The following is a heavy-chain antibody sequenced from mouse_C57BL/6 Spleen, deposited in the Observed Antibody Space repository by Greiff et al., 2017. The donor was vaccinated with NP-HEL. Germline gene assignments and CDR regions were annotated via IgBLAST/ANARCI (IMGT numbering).Heavy chain of an antibody. CDR2: IDPSDSET. Sequence: VQLQQPGAELVRPGSSVKLSCKASGYTFTSYWMHWVKQRPIQGLEWIGNIDPSDSETHYNQKFKDKATLTVDKSSSTAYMQLSSLTSEDSAVYYCARTYSFYWYFDVWGTGTTVTVSS. J-gene: IGHJ1*03. CDR1: GYTFTSYW. V-gene: IGHV1-52*01. D-gene: IGHD2-12*01. CDR3: ARTYSFYWYFDV.